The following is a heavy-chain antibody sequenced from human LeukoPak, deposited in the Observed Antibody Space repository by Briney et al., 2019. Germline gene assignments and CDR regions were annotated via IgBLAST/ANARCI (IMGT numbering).Heavy chain of an antibody. Sequence: SETLSLTCTVSGGSISSGDYYWSWIRQPPGKGLEWIGYIYYSGSTYYNPSLKSRVAISVDTSKNQFSLKLSSVTAADTAVYYCAREIAAAGSYYFDYWGQGTPVTVSS. CDR1: GGSISSGDYY. CDR2: IYYSGST. D-gene: IGHD6-13*01. V-gene: IGHV4-30-4*02. CDR3: AREIAAAGSYYFDY. J-gene: IGHJ4*02.